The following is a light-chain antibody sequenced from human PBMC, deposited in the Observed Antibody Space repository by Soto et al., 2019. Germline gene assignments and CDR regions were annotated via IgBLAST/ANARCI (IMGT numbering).Light chain of an antibody. J-gene: IGKJ4*01. V-gene: IGKV1-5*01. CDR1: QDIYTH. CDR3: QQFDSLLT. Sequence: IQMTQSPSTLPASVGDRVTITCRAIQDIYTHLAWYQLKPGKAPKLLIHDCTTLQSGVPSRFSGSGSGTQFTLTISNLQPDDFATYYCQQFDSLLTFGGGTKVE. CDR2: DCT.